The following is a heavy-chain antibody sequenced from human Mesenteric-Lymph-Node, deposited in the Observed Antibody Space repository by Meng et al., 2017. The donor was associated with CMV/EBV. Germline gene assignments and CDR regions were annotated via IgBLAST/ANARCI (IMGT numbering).Heavy chain of an antibody. V-gene: IGHV1-18*01. CDR2: ISPYNGDT. CDR3: ARDSVVVPAAILYYGMDV. D-gene: IGHD2-2*02. Sequence: ASVKVSCKASGYTFTNYGISWVRQTPGQGLEWMAWISPYNGDTNYAQKLQGRVTMTTDTSTSTAYMELRSLRSDDTAVYYCARDSVVVPAAILYYGMDVWGQGTTVTVSS. J-gene: IGHJ6*02. CDR1: GYTFTNYG.